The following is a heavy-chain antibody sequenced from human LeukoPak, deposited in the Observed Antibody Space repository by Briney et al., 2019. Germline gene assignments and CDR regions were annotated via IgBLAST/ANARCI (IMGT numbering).Heavy chain of an antibody. V-gene: IGHV3-23*01. CDR2: ISGSGGST. CDR3: AKLARVVRGVPSKDY. J-gene: IGHJ4*02. D-gene: IGHD3-10*01. CDR1: GFTFSSYA. Sequence: PGGSLRLSCAASGFTFSSYAMSWVRQAPGKGLEWVSAISGSGGSTYYADSVKGRFTISRDNSKNTLYLQMNSLRAEDTAEYYCAKLARVVRGVPSKDYWGQGTLVTVSS.